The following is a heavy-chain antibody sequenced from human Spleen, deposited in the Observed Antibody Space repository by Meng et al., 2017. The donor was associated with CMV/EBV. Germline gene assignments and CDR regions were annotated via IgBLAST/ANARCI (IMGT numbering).Heavy chain of an antibody. V-gene: IGHV3-30*02. CDR2: IRYDEKTK. Sequence: GESLKISCATSGLNFKIYGMHWVRQLPGKGLEWVAFIRYDEKTKYYADSVKGRFTISRDNSKNTLILQMNSLRTEDTAVYYCARVYYDSTNYYFSFGYWGQGTLVTVSS. D-gene: IGHD3-22*01. J-gene: IGHJ4*02. CDR1: GLNFKIYG. CDR3: ARVYYDSTNYYFSFGY.